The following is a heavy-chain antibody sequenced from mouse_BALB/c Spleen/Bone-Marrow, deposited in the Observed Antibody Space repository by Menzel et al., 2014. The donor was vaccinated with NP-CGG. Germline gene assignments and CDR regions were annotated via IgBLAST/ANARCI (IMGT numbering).Heavy chain of an antibody. J-gene: IGHJ4*01. Sequence: EVKLVESGGGLVQPGGSLRLSCATSGFTFTDYYMSWVRQPPGKALEWLGFIRNKANGYTTEYGASVKGRFTISRDNSQSILYLQMNTLRAEDSATYYCARDDYYAMDYWGQGTSVTVSS. CDR2: IRNKANGYTT. CDR3: ARDDYYAMDY. CDR1: GFTFTDYY. V-gene: IGHV7-3*02.